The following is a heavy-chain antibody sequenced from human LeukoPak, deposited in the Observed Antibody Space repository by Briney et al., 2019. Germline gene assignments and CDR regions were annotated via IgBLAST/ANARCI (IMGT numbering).Heavy chain of an antibody. V-gene: IGHV1-2*06. CDR1: EYIFTGYY. J-gene: IGHJ3*02. Sequence: ASVKVSCKASEYIFTGYYMHWVRQAPGQGLEWMGRINPNNGATNYAQKFQGRVTITGDTSINTAYMELSSLRSDDTAVYYCAQLEWPNDAFDIWGQGTMVTVSS. CDR3: AQLEWPNDAFDI. CDR2: INPNNGAT. D-gene: IGHD3-3*01.